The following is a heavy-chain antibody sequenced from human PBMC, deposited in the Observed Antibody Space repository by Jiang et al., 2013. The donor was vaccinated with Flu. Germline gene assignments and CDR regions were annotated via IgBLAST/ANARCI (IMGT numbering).Heavy chain of an antibody. V-gene: IGHV4-34*01. Sequence: LLKPSETLSLTCAVYGGSFSGYYWSWIRQPPGKGLEWIGEINHSGSTNYNPSLKSRVTISVDTSKNQFSLKLSSVTAADTAVYYCATADLEMATITSLGYWGQGTLVTVSS. J-gene: IGHJ4*02. CDR1: GGSFSGYY. CDR3: ATADLEMATITSLGY. CDR2: INHSGST. D-gene: IGHD5-24*01.